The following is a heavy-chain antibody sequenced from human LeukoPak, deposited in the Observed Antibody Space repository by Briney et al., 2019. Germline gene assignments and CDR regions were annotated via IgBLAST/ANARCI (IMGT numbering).Heavy chain of an antibody. CDR3: AEDRSYYGSGSYVFDY. Sequence: GGSLRLSCAASGFTFSSYGMHWVRQAPGKGLEWVAFIRYDGSNKYYADSVKGRLTISRDNSKNTLYLQMNSLRAEDTAIYYCAEDRSYYGSGSYVFDYWGQGTLVTVSS. CDR1: GFTFSSYG. J-gene: IGHJ4*02. V-gene: IGHV3-30*02. CDR2: IRYDGSNK. D-gene: IGHD3-10*01.